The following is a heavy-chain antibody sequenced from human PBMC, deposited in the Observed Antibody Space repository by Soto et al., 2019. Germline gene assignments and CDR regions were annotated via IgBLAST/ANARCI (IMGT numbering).Heavy chain of an antibody. J-gene: IGHJ4*02. CDR2: ISAYNSNT. CDR1: GYTFTSYG. V-gene: IGHV1-18*01. D-gene: IGHD3-22*01. CDR3: ARFMTYYYDSSGYYASD. Sequence: QVQLVQSGAEVKKPGASVKVSCKASGYTFTSYGISWVRQAPGHGLEWMGWISAYNSNTNYAQKLQGRVTMTTATSTSTAYMDQRSLRSDDTAVYYCARFMTYYYDSSGYYASDWGQGTLVTVSS.